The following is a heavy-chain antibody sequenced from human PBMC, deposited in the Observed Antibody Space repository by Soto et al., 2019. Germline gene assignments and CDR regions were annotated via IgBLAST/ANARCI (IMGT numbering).Heavy chain of an antibody. Sequence: EVQLLESGGGLVQPGGSLRLSCTASGFTFSTYAMSWVRQAPGKGLEWVSTISDSGSTYYADSVKGRFTISRDNSKNTLYLEMNSLRGEDTAVYYCAKDKGGRYCSRTSCLYSFDYWGQGTLVTVSS. J-gene: IGHJ4*02. CDR3: AKDKGGRYCSRTSCLYSFDY. D-gene: IGHD2-2*01. CDR1: GFTFSTYA. CDR2: ISDSGST. V-gene: IGHV3-23*01.